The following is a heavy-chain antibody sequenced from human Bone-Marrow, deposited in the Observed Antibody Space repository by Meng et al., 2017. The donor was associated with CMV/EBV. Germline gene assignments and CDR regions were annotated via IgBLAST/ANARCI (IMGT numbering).Heavy chain of an antibody. J-gene: IGHJ5*02. V-gene: IGHV1-18*01. D-gene: IGHD3-10*01. CDR1: GYTFTSYG. Sequence: QVRLVQSVAAVKNPGASVKVSCKASGYTFTSYGISWVRQAPGQGLEWMGWISAYNGNTNYAQKLQGRVTMTTDTSTSTAYMELRSLRSDDTAVYYCVWITMVRGVTGGVGFNPWGQGTLVTVSS. CDR3: VWITMVRGVTGGVGFNP. CDR2: ISAYNGNT.